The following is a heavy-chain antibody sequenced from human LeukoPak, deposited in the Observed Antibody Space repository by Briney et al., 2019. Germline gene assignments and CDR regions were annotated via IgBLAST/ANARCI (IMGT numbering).Heavy chain of an antibody. CDR1: GGSISSSSYY. CDR2: IYYSGST. J-gene: IGHJ2*01. D-gene: IGHD4-11*01. V-gene: IGHV4-61*01. CDR3: ARDHYTDWYFDL. Sequence: PSETLSLTCTVSGGSISSSSYYWSWIRQPPGKGLEWIGYIYYSGSTNYNPSLKSRVTISVDTSKNQFSLKLSSVTAADTAVYYCARDHYTDWYFDLWGRGTLVTVSS.